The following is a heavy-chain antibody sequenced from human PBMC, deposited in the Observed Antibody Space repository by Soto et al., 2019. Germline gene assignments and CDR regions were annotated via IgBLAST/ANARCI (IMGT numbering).Heavy chain of an antibody. CDR3: ARDAFYYDGPTGIYYFDY. V-gene: IGHV1-69*13. D-gene: IGHD1-1*01. CDR1: GGTFNNYA. CDR2: IIPIFGRA. J-gene: IGHJ4*02. Sequence: GASVKVSCKASGGTFNNYAISWVRQAPGQGLEWMGGIIPIFGRANYAQKFQGRLTITADESTSTAYMGLSSLRSDDTAMFYCARDAFYYDGPTGIYYFDYWGQGTLVTVSS.